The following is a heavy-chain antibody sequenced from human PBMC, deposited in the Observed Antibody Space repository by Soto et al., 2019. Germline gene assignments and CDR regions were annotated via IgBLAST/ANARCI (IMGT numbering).Heavy chain of an antibody. D-gene: IGHD2-21*01. CDR2: IIPIFGTA. V-gene: IGHV1-69*12. Sequence: QVQLVQSGAEVKKPGSSVKVSCKASGGTFSSYAISWVRQAPGQGLEWMGGIIPIFGTADYAQKFQGRVTITADEATSTTKMKLRSMRSEDTAVYYCARNPPISGGGGERGYYYDDDGMDVWCQGTTVTVSS. J-gene: IGHJ6*02. CDR1: GGTFSSYA. CDR3: ARNPPISGGGGERGYYYDDDGMDV.